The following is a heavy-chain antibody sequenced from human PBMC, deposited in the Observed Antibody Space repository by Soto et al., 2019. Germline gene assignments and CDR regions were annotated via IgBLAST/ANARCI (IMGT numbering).Heavy chain of an antibody. CDR3: AVVQGLFGELLFRKRYYFDF. V-gene: IGHV4-34*01. D-gene: IGHD3-10*02. CDR2: VNYSGST. CDR1: GGSFSGYY. Sequence: SETLSLTCAVYGGSFSGYYWSWIRQPPGKGLVWIGEVNYSGSTNYNPSLKSRVTISIDTSKNQFSLRLSSVTAADTAVYYCAVVQGLFGELLFRKRYYFDFWGQGTLVTVSS. J-gene: IGHJ4*02.